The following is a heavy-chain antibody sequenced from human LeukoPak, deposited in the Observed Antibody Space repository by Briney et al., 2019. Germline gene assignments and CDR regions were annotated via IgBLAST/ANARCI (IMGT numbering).Heavy chain of an antibody. Sequence: SETLSLTCTVSGGSISSYYWSWIRQPAGKGLEWIGRIYTSGSTNYNPSLKGQVTMSVDTSKNQFSLKLSSVTAADTAVYYCARGYYGSGSYYIPFDYWGQGTLVTVSS. CDR3: ARGYYGSGSYYIPFDY. CDR1: GGSISSYY. CDR2: IYTSGST. D-gene: IGHD3-10*01. V-gene: IGHV4-4*07. J-gene: IGHJ4*02.